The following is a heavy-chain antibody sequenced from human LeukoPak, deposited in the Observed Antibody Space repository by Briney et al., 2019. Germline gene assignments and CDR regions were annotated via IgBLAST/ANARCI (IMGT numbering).Heavy chain of an antibody. CDR1: GYTFTGYY. V-gene: IGHV1-2*02. J-gene: IGHJ4*02. CDR3: AKIGISGSYWDFDS. D-gene: IGHD1-26*01. Sequence: ASVKVSCKPSGYTFTGYYTHWVRQAPGQGLEWMRWIDPRNGGTKYAQKFQGRLTMTRDTSISTAYMELNSLRSDDTAMYYCAKIGISGSYWDFDSWGQGTLVTVSP. CDR2: IDPRNGGT.